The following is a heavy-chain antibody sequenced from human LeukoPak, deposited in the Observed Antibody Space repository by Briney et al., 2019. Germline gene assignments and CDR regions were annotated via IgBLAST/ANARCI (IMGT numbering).Heavy chain of an antibody. CDR3: AGQSWEQGYCSSTSCPNWFDP. CDR2: IYPGDSDT. Sequence: GESLKISCKGSGYSFTSYWIGWVRQMPGKGLEWMGIIYPGDSDTRYSPSFQGQVTISADKSISTAYLQWSSLKASDTAMYYCAGQSWEQGYCSSTSCPNWFDPWGQGTLVTVSS. V-gene: IGHV5-51*01. D-gene: IGHD2-2*01. J-gene: IGHJ5*02. CDR1: GYSFTSYW.